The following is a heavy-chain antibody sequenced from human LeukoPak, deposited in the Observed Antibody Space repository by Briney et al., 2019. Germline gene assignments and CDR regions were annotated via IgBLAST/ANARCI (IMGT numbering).Heavy chain of an antibody. CDR1: GCTFSSVE. CDR3: TRDRSGYDRDY. J-gene: IGHJ4*02. V-gene: IGHV3-48*03. CDR2: ISSRGRTI. D-gene: IGHD3-22*01. Sequence: GGSLRHSCAGSGCTFSSVEMKWVRQAPGKGMEGVSYISSRGRTIYYADSVKGRLTISRDNAKNSLYLQMNSLRAEDTAVYYCTRDRSGYDRDYWGQGTLVTVSS.